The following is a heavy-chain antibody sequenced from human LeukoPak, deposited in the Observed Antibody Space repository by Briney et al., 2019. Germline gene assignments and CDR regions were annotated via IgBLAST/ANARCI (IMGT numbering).Heavy chain of an antibody. D-gene: IGHD1-1*01. CDR1: GGSISSYY. CDR3: ARRTTGVFGV. V-gene: IGHV4-59*08. Sequence: PSETLSLTCTVSGGSISSYYWSWIRQPPGKGLEWIGYIYYSGSTNYNPSLKSRVTISVDTSKNQFSLKLSSVTAADTAVYYCARRTTGVFGVWGQGTTVTVSS. J-gene: IGHJ6*02. CDR2: IYYSGST.